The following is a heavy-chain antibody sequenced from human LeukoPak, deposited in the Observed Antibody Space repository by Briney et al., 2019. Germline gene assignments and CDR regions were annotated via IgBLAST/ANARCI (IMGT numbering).Heavy chain of an antibody. V-gene: IGHV3-23*01. CDR3: ARDGGSSGTGAYYMDV. D-gene: IGHD2-15*01. CDR2: ISGSGGST. CDR1: GFTFSSYA. J-gene: IGHJ6*03. Sequence: GGSLRLSCAASGFTFSSYAMSWVRQAPGRGLEWVSAISGSGGSTYYADSVKGRFTISRDNSKNTLYLQMNSLRADDTAVYYCARDGGSSGTGAYYMDVWGKGTTVTVSS.